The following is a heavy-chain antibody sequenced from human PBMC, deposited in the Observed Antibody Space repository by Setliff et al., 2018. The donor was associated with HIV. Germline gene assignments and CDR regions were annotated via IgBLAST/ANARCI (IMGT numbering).Heavy chain of an antibody. CDR2: VYYTGKT. D-gene: IGHD2-15*01. J-gene: IGHJ3*02. CDR3: ARDLHANWHVVDI. Sequence: SETLSLTCSVSGVSIVTGGFYYNWIRHHPGTGLEWIGTVYYTGKTYYNPSLQSRLTMSAGTSKNQLYLKINSVTAADTAVYFCARDLHANWHVVDIWGPGTMGTVS. CDR1: GVSIVTGGFY. V-gene: IGHV4-31*03.